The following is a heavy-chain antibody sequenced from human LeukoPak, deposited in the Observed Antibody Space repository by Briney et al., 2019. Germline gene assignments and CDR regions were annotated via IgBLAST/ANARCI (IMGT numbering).Heavy chain of an antibody. CDR2: IYYSGST. CDR3: ARVTREMATIIGWFDP. D-gene: IGHD5-24*01. V-gene: IGHV4-59*11. J-gene: IGHJ5*02. CDR1: GVSISSHY. Sequence: PSETLSLTCTVSGVSISSHYWSWIRQPPGKGLEWIGYIYYSGSTNYNPSLKSRVTISVDTSKNQFSLKLSSVTAADTAVYYCARVTREMATIIGWFDPWGQGTLVTVSS.